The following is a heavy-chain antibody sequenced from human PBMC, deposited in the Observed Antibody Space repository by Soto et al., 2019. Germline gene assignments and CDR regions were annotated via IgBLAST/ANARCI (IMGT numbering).Heavy chain of an antibody. CDR1: GFTFSSYS. CDR3: ARDISGSYSYFDY. J-gene: IGHJ4*02. CDR2: ISSSSSAI. Sequence: ASVKVSCAASGFTFSSYSMNWVRQAPGKGLEWVSYISSSSSAIYHADSVKGRITISRDNAKNSLYLQMNSLRDEDTAVYYCARDISGSYSYFDYWGQGTLVTVSS. D-gene: IGHD1-26*01. V-gene: IGHV3-48*02.